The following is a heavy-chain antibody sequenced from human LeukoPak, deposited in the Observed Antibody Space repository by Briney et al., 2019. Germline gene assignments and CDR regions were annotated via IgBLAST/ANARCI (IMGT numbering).Heavy chain of an antibody. CDR2: IWYDGSNK. CDR3: AKDKKFGVVSDY. Sequence: TGGSLRLSCAASGFTFSSYGMHWVRQAPGKGLEWVAVIWYDGSNKYYADSVKGRFTISRDNSKNTLYLQMNSLRAEDTAVYYCAKDKKFGVVSDYWGQGTLVTVSS. D-gene: IGHD3-3*01. V-gene: IGHV3-33*06. CDR1: GFTFSSYG. J-gene: IGHJ4*02.